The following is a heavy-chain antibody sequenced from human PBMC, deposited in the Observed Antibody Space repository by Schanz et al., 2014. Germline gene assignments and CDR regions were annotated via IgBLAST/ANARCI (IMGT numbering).Heavy chain of an antibody. CDR1: GITFSSHS. D-gene: IGHD1-20*01. CDR2: ISGRDGST. J-gene: IGHJ4*02. V-gene: IGHV3-23*04. CDR3: ANNWSLDY. Sequence: EVHLVESGGGLVQPGGSLRLSCAASGITFSSHSFNWVRQAPGMGLEWVSAISGRDGSTYYAGSVRGRFTISRDNSKNSLYLQMNSQRAEDTAVYYCANNWSLDYWGQGTLVTVSS.